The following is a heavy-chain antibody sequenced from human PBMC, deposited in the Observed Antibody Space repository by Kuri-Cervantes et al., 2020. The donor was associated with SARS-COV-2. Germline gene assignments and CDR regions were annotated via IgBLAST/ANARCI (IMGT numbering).Heavy chain of an antibody. CDR3: AKLGSRRHYED. V-gene: IGHV3-23*01. D-gene: IGHD4-17*01. Sequence: GESLKISCAASGFTFSSYAMSWVRQALGKGLEWVSAISGSGGSTYYADSVKGRFTISRDNSKNTLYLQMNSLRAEDTAVYYCAKLGSRRHYEDWGQGTLVTVSS. J-gene: IGHJ4*02. CDR2: ISGSGGST. CDR1: GFTFSSYA.